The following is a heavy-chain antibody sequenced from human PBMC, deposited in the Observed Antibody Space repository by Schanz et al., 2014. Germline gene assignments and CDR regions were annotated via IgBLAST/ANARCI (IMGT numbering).Heavy chain of an antibody. J-gene: IGHJ4*02. Sequence: QLQLVQSGAEVKKPGASVKVSCKTSGYAFSDYGITWVRQAPGQGLQWMGWISPYTGNTNYAQTLQGRITLTTDTATSTAYMELSSLRSEDTAIYYCAREGRTSPFDDWGQGILVTVSS. CDR1: GYAFSDYG. V-gene: IGHV1-18*01. CDR3: AREGRTSPFDD. CDR2: ISPYTGNT.